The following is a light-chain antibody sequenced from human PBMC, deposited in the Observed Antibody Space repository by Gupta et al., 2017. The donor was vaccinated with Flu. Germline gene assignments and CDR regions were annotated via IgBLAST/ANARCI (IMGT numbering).Light chain of an antibody. J-gene: IGKJ4*01. V-gene: IGKV1-12*01. CDR3: QQTDSFPLT. CDR2: GAS. CDR1: QGISTW. Sequence: GDRVTITGRASQGISTWLAWYQQKPGKAPKVLICGASSLQSGVPSRFSGSGSGTDFTLTISSLQPEDFATYYCQQTDSFPLTFGGGTTVEIK.